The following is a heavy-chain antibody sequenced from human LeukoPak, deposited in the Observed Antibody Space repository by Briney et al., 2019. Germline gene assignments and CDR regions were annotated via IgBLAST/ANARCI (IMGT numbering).Heavy chain of an antibody. V-gene: IGHV5-51*01. Sequence: GESLKISCKGSGYTFTIYWIVWVRQMPGKGLEWMGVIFPGDSDSPSFQGQVTISADKSISTAYLQWSSLKASDTGMYYCARLITVAGTVAWFDPWGQGTLVTVSS. CDR3: ARLITVAGTVAWFDP. J-gene: IGHJ5*02. CDR1: GYTFTIYW. CDR2: IFPGDS. D-gene: IGHD6-13*01.